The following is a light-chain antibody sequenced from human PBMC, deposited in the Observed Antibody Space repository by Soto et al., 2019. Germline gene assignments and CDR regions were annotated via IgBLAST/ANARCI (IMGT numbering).Light chain of an antibody. J-gene: IGKJ1*01. Sequence: EIVLTQSPATLSLSPGERATLSCRASQSVSSYLAWYQQKPGQAPRLLIYDASNRATGIPARLSGSGSGTDLTLTISSLEPEDSAVYYCQQYGSSPTWTFGQGTKVDIK. CDR3: QQYGSSPTWT. CDR1: QSVSSY. CDR2: DAS. V-gene: IGKV3-11*01.